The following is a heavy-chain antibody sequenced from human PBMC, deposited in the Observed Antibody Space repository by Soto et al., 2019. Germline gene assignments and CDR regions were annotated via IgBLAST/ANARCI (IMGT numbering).Heavy chain of an antibody. J-gene: IGHJ4*02. CDR1: GYTLTELS. V-gene: IGHV1-24*01. CDR2: FDPEDGET. Sequence: ASVKVSCKVSGYTLTELSMHWVRQAPGKGLEWMGGFDPEDGETIYAQKFRGRVTMTEDTSTDTAYMELSSLRSEDTAVYYCATYLAAAGLFDYWGQGTLVTVSS. CDR3: ATYLAAAGLFDY. D-gene: IGHD6-13*01.